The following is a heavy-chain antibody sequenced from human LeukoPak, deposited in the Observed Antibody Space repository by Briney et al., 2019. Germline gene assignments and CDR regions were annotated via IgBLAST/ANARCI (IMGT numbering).Heavy chain of an antibody. D-gene: IGHD1/OR15-1a*01. CDR1: GYSFTTHW. V-gene: IGHV5-51*01. CDR2: IFPGDSET. Sequence: GESLKISCKGSGYSFTTHWIGWVRQLPGKGLEWVGLIFPGDSETIYSPSLQGQATISADKSINTAYLRWSSLKASDTAMYYCATSESQTRFDYWGQGTLVTVSS. CDR3: ATSESQTRFDY. J-gene: IGHJ4*02.